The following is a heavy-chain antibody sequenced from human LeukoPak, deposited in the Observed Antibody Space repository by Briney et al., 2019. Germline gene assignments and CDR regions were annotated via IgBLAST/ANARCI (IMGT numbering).Heavy chain of an antibody. V-gene: IGHV3-23*01. CDR1: GFTFSSYA. D-gene: IGHD3-10*01. CDR2: IRGSGGST. J-gene: IGHJ6*02. CDR3: AKDGGGGGSGNYYYYGMDV. Sequence: TGGSLRLSCAASGFTFSSYAMSWVRQAPGKGLEWVSAIRGSGGSTYYADSVKGRFTISRDNAKNSLYLQMNSLRAEDTALYYCAKDGGGGGSGNYYYYGMDVWGQGTTVTVSS.